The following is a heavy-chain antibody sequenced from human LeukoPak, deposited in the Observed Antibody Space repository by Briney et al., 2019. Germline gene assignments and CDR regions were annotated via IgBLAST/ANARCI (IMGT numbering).Heavy chain of an antibody. V-gene: IGHV3-7*01. CDR1: GFTFSSYW. CDR2: IKQDGSEK. J-gene: IGHJ3*02. Sequence: PGGSLRLSCAASGFTFSSYWMSWVRQAPGKGLEWVPNIKQDGSEKYYVDSVKGRFTISRDNAKNSLYLQMNSLRAEDTAVYYCARLAPHTVTSDAFDIWGQGTMVTVSS. D-gene: IGHD4-17*01. CDR3: ARLAPHTVTSDAFDI.